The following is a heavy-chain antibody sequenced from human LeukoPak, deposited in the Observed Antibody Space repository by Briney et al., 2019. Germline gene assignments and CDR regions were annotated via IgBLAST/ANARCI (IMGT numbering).Heavy chain of an antibody. V-gene: IGHV3-21*01. Sequence: GGSLRLSCAASGLTFSRYNMNWVRQAPGKGPEWVSSIGTSSNNIYYTDSVKGRFTISRDNAKNSLYLQVDSLRVEDTAVYFCASGTVGNYALDYWGQGTLVTVSS. J-gene: IGHJ4*02. CDR2: IGTSSNNI. CDR1: GLTFSRYN. D-gene: IGHD1-7*01. CDR3: ASGTVGNYALDY.